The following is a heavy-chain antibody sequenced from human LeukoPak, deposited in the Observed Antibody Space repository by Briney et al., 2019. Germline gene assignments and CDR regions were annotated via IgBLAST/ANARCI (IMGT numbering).Heavy chain of an antibody. CDR2: IYYSGTT. CDR1: GGSISGYY. Sequence: PSETLSLTCTVSGGSISGYYWSWIRQPPGEGLERIGYIYYSGTTDYSPSLRSRVTMSVDTSKSQFSLKLSSVTAADTAVYYCAKPSNYYGSATDAFDFWGQGTMVTVSS. J-gene: IGHJ3*01. D-gene: IGHD3-10*01. CDR3: AKPSNYYGSATDAFDF. V-gene: IGHV4-59*01.